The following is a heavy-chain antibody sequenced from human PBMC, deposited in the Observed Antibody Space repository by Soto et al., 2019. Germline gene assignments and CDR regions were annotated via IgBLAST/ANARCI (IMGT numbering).Heavy chain of an antibody. J-gene: IGHJ4*02. CDR1: GSSITYGGYS. D-gene: IGHD1-26*01. V-gene: IGHV4-30-2*01. CDR3: ARGGGSDSFDY. CDR2: INHLETT. Sequence: QLQLHESGSGLVKPSQTLSLTCTVSGSSITYGGYSWSWIRQTPGKGLEWIGYINHLETTFYNPSFWNRLSLSIDRAQNQFSLNLNSMSAADRAVYFCARGGGSDSFDYWGQVILVTVSS.